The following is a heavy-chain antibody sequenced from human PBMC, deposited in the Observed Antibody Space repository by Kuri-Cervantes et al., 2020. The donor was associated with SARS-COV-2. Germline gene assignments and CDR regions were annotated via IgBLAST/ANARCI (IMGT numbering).Heavy chain of an antibody. CDR1: GFTFSSYA. D-gene: IGHD2/OR15-2a*01. CDR3: ARPTTFSNFFDY. V-gene: IGHV3-30-3*01. CDR2: ISYDGSNK. J-gene: IGHJ4*02. Sequence: LSLTCAASGFTFSSYAMHWVRQAPGKGPEWVAVISYDGSNKYYADSVRGRFTVSRDNSKNTLYLQMTSLTVEDTAVYYCARPTTFSNFFDYWGQGALVTVSS.